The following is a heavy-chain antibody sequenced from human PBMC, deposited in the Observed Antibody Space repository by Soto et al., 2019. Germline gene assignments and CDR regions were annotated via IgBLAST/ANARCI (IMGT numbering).Heavy chain of an antibody. J-gene: IGHJ4*02. V-gene: IGHV2-5*02. CDR3: ARRRGGFGGGWTTPYFDY. D-gene: IGHD6-19*01. CDR2: IYWDDDK. CDR1: GFSLNTAGVG. Sequence: QITLKESGPTVVKPTQNLTLTCSLSGFSLNTAGVGVGWIRQPPGNALEWLAVIYWDDDKSWNPSLRDSLTINRDASDDQVVLTVSIMDPGDSGTYYCARRRGGFGGGWTTPYFDYWGQGTLVTVSS.